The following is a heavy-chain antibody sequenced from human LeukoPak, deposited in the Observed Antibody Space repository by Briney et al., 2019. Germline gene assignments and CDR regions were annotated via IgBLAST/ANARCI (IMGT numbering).Heavy chain of an antibody. D-gene: IGHD2-2*01. CDR1: GGSISSGDYY. CDR2: IYHSGST. J-gene: IGHJ6*02. V-gene: IGHV4-39*07. Sequence: SETLSLTCTVSGGSISSGDYYWSWIRQPPGKGLEWIGEIYHSGSTNYNPSLKSRVTISVDKSKNQFSLKLSSVTAADTAVYYCASPVESDYYGMDVWGQGTTVTVSS. CDR3: ASPVESDYYGMDV.